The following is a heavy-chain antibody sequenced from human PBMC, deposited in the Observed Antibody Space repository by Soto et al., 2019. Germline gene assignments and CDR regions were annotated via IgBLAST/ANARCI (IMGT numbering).Heavy chain of an antibody. CDR2: VNPDNGGT. J-gene: IGHJ6*02. CDR3: ARDPRPPSGWLGFWEYGMDV. D-gene: IGHD3-3*01. Sequence: ASVKVSCKASGYTFTGNYIHWVRQAPGQGLEWMGWVNPDNGGTTSAQKFQGRVTMTRDTSVTTAYMELSRLTSDDTAVYYCARDPRPPSGWLGFWEYGMDVWGQGATVTVSS. CDR1: GYTFTGNY. V-gene: IGHV1-2*02.